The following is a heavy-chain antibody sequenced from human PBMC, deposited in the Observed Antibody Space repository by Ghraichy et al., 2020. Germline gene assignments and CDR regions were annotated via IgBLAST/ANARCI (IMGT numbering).Heavy chain of an antibody. CDR1: GGSFSGYY. V-gene: IGHV4-34*01. J-gene: IGHJ2*01. CDR3: ARVPPRRYNWNYAVGYFDL. D-gene: IGHD1-7*01. Sequence: SETLSLTCAVYGGSFSGYYWSWIRQPPGKGLEWIGEINHSGSTNYNPSLKSRVTISVDTSKNQFSLKLSSVTAADTAVYYCARVPPRRYNWNYAVGYFDLWGRGTLVTVSS. CDR2: INHSGST.